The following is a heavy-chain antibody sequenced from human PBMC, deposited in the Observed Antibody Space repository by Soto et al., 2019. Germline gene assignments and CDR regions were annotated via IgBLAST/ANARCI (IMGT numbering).Heavy chain of an antibody. Sequence: SVKVSCKASGDTFSSYAISWVRQAPGQGLEWMGGIIPIFGTANYAQKFQGRVTITADESTSTACMELSSLRSEDTAETYGTRGATVFVVVHPRYYFDYWGQGTLVTVSS. D-gene: IGHD2-15*01. CDR1: GDTFSSYA. CDR2: IIPIFGTA. CDR3: TRGATVFVVVHPRYYFDY. J-gene: IGHJ4*02. V-gene: IGHV1-69*13.